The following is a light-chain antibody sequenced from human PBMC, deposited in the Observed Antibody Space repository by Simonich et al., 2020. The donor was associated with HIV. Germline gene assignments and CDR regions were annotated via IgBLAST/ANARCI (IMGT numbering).Light chain of an antibody. Sequence: DIQMTQSPSTLSASVGDRGTITCRASKSISSWLAWYQQKPGKSPNLLIYGASTLPSGFPSRFSGSGSGTEFTLTISSLQPEDFATYFCQQLNTSLFTFGPGTKVDIK. J-gene: IGKJ3*01. CDR2: GAS. CDR3: QQLNTSLFT. CDR1: KSISSW. V-gene: IGKV1-5*01.